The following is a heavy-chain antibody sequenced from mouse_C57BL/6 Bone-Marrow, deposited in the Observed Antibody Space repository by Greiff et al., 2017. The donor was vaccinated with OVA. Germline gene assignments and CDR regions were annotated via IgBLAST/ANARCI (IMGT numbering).Heavy chain of an antibody. D-gene: IGHD2-12*01. CDR1: GYTFTSYG. CDR3: ANSFYYAMDY. CDR2: IYPRSGNT. J-gene: IGHJ4*01. Sequence: VKLQQSGAELARPGASVKLSCKASGYTFTSYGISWVKQRTGQGLEWIGEIYPRSGNTYYNEKFKGKATLTADKSSSTAYMELRSLTSEDSAVYFCANSFYYAMDYWGQGTSVTVSS. V-gene: IGHV1-81*01.